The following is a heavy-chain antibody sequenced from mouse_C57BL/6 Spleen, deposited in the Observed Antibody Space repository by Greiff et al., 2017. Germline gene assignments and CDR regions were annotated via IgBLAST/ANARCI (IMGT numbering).Heavy chain of an antibody. CDR1: GYTFTDYY. Sequence: EVQLQQSGPELVKPGASVKISCKASGYTFTDYYMNWVEQSHGKSLEWIGDINPNNGGTSYNQKFKGKATLTVDKTSSTAYMELRSLTSEDSAVYYCARIPLNYAMDYWGQGTSVTVSS. CDR3: ARIPLNYAMDY. V-gene: IGHV1-26*01. CDR2: INPNNGGT. J-gene: IGHJ4*01.